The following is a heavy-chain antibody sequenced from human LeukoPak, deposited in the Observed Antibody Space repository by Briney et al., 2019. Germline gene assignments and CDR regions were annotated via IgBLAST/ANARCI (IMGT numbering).Heavy chain of an antibody. D-gene: IGHD1-20*01. J-gene: IGHJ5*02. Sequence: SETLSLTCAVYGGSFSGYYWSWIRQPPGEGREWIGEINHSGSTNYNPSLKSRVTISVDTSKNQFSLKLSSVTAADTAVYYCARVGRVTGTTLGWFDPWGQGTLVTVSS. CDR1: GGSFSGYY. CDR3: ARVGRVTGTTLGWFDP. CDR2: INHSGST. V-gene: IGHV4-34*01.